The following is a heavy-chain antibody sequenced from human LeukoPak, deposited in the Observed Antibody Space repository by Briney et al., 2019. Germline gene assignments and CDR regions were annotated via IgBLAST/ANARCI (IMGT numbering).Heavy chain of an antibody. D-gene: IGHD5-18*01. J-gene: IGHJ4*02. CDR1: GFTFSSYG. V-gene: IGHV3-33*06. CDR3: AKKRGYSYGAPFDY. Sequence: GGSLRLSCAASGFTFSSYGMHWVRQAPGKGLEWVAVIWYDGSNKYYADSVRGRFTISRDNSKNTLYLQMNSLRAEDTAVYYCAKKRGYSYGAPFDYWGQGTLVTVSS. CDR2: IWYDGSNK.